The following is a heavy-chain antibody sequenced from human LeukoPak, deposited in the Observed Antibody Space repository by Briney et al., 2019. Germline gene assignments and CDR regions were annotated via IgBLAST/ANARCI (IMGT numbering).Heavy chain of an antibody. Sequence: ASVKVSCKASGYIFTGYYMHWVRQAPGQGLEWMGWINPNSRVTNYAQKFQGRVTMTRDTSISTAYMELSRLRSDDTAVYYCARAWGTTVTTFFDYRGQGTLVTVSS. CDR3: ARAWGTTVTTFFDY. CDR2: INPNSRVT. V-gene: IGHV1-2*02. CDR1: GYIFTGYY. J-gene: IGHJ4*02. D-gene: IGHD4-17*01.